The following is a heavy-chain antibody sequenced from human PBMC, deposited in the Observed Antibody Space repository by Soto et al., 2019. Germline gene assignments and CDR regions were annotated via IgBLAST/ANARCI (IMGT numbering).Heavy chain of an antibody. V-gene: IGHV5-10-1*01. D-gene: IGHD6-6*01. J-gene: IGHJ6*02. CDR1: GYSFTSYL. CDR3: ARDTTSIAARMPHLYYYYYGMDV. CDR2: IDPSDSYT. Sequence: GESLTISCQGSGYSFTSYLIILVRQLPGKGLEWMGRIDPSDSYTNYSPSFQGHVTISADKSISTAYLQWSSLKASDTAMYYCARDTTSIAARMPHLYYYYYGMDVWGQGTTVTVS.